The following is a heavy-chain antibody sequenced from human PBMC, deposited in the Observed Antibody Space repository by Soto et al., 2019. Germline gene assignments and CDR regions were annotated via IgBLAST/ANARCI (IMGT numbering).Heavy chain of an antibody. CDR1: GYTFTSYA. J-gene: IGHJ6*02. CDR3: AREVVVVPAAIYYYGMDV. CDR2: INAGNGNT. Sequence: GASVKVSCKASGYTFTSYAIHLGRPAPGQRLEWMGWINAGNGNTKYSQKFQGRVTITRDTSASTAYMELSSLRSEDTAVYYCAREVVVVPAAIYYYGMDVWGQGTTVTVSS. D-gene: IGHD2-2*01. V-gene: IGHV1-3*01.